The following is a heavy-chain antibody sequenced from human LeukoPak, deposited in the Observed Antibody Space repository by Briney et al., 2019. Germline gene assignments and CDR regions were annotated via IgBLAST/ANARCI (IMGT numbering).Heavy chain of an antibody. V-gene: IGHV3-72*01. Sequence: GGSLRLSCAASGFTFSDHYMDWVRQAPGKGLEWVGRIKNTPDSYTTEYAASVKGRFTISRDDSTNSLYLQMNSLKTEDTAVYFCSGLIADYWGLGTLVTVSS. D-gene: IGHD2/OR15-2a*01. CDR1: GFTFSDHY. CDR2: IKNTPDSYTT. J-gene: IGHJ4*02. CDR3: SGLIADY.